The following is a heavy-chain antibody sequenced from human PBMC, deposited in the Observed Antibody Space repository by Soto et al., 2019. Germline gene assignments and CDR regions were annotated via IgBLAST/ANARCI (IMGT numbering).Heavy chain of an antibody. V-gene: IGHV3-23*01. CDR1: GITFNNYI. Sequence: PGGSLRLSCAASGITFNNYIMSWVRQAPGKGLEWVSGIIDRGGNTFYADSVKGRFAISRDSSKNTQYLQMNNLRTEDTAIYYSAVGRKVVPKYHYYCGMDLWGRGTTVTVSS. D-gene: IGHD1-26*01. CDR2: IIDRGGNT. J-gene: IGHJ6*02. CDR3: AVGRKVVPKYHYYCGMDL.